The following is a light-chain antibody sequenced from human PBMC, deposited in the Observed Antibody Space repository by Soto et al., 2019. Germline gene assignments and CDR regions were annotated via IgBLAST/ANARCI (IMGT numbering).Light chain of an antibody. CDR3: QQYGRTSWT. CDR2: GAS. J-gene: IGKJ1*01. Sequence: EIVLTQSPGTLSLSPGEGATLSCRASQSVSTNFFAWYQQKPGQAPRLLIYGASTRATGIPDRFSGSGSGTDFTLTISRLEPEDWAVYYCQQYGRTSWTFGQGTKVEIK. CDR1: QSVSTNF. V-gene: IGKV3-20*01.